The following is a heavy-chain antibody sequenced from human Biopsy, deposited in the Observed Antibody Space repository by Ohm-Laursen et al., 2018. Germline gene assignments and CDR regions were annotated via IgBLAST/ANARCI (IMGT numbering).Heavy chain of an antibody. CDR1: GASISSYY. J-gene: IGHJ2*01. V-gene: IGHV4-59*01. CDR2: VYYTGST. D-gene: IGHD3-22*01. CDR3: ARDRGYYSDRTVPGYFDL. Sequence: GTLSLTCPVSGASISSYYWSWIRQPPGKGLQWIGYVYYTGSTDYNPSLQSRVTISVDTSKNHFSLRLRSVTPADTAIYYCARDRGYYSDRTVPGYFDLWGRGTLVTVSS.